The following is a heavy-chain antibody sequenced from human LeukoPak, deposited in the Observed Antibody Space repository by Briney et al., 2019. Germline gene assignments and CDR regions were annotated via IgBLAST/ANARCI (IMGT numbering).Heavy chain of an antibody. Sequence: ASVKVSCKASGYTFTGYYVHWVRQAPGQGLEWMGWINPYSGDTNYAQKFQGRVNMTRDTSISTAYVELSSLKSDDTAVYYCARVAMSGIGSDDFWGQGTLVTASS. D-gene: IGHD1-26*01. CDR2: INPYSGDT. V-gene: IGHV1-2*02. J-gene: IGHJ4*02. CDR3: ARVAMSGIGSDDF. CDR1: GYTFTGYY.